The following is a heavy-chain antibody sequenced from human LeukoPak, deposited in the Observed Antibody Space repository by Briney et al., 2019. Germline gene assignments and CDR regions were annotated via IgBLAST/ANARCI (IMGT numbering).Heavy chain of an antibody. CDR2: ISVSGSRI. V-gene: IGHV3-23*01. Sequence: PGTSLRLSCAAPGFTFSSYAMSWVRQAPGKGLEWVSDISVSGSRIYYADSVKGRFTISRDNSKNTLYLQMNSLRAEDTAVYYCAKEGRSSWYFHEVDYWGQGTLVTVSS. CDR3: AKEGRSSWYFHEVDY. D-gene: IGHD6-13*01. CDR1: GFTFSSYA. J-gene: IGHJ4*02.